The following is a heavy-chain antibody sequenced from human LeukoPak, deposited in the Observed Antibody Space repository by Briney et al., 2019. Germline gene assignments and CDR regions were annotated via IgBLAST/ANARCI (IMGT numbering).Heavy chain of an antibody. D-gene: IGHD3-22*01. CDR3: ARDQWLFIPPLFDY. Sequence: ASVKVSCKASGYTFTSYGISWVRQAPGQGLEWMGRISAYNGNTNYAQKLQGRVTMTTDTSTSTAYMELRSLRSDDTAVYYCARDQWLFIPPLFDYWGQGTLVTVSS. CDR1: GYTFTSYG. CDR2: ISAYNGNT. J-gene: IGHJ4*02. V-gene: IGHV1-18*01.